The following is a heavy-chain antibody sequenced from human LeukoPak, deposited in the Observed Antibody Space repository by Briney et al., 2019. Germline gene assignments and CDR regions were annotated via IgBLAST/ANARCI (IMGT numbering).Heavy chain of an antibody. CDR1: GFTFDDYG. J-gene: IGHJ3*02. CDR3: ARGDGIVVVPAATDAFDI. CDR2: INWDGIST. V-gene: IGHV3-20*04. D-gene: IGHD2-2*01. Sequence: GGSLRLSCAASGFTFDDYGMSWVRQVPGKGLEWVAGINWDGISTGYADSVKGRFTISRDNAKNSLYLQMNSLRAEDTAVYYCARGDGIVVVPAATDAFDIWGQGTMVTVSS.